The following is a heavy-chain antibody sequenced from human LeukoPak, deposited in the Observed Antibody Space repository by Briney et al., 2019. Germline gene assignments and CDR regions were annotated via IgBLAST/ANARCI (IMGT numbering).Heavy chain of an antibody. Sequence: GGSLRLSCAASGFTFSSYAMSWVRQAPGKGLEWISNIRPSGSHMYYAASVKGRFTISRDSATNSLYLQMNNLKVDDSAVYFCVRDFNWAFDSWGQGTLVTVSS. V-gene: IGHV3-48*01. CDR2: IRPSGSHM. J-gene: IGHJ4*02. D-gene: IGHD7-27*01. CDR1: GFTFSSYA. CDR3: VRDFNWAFDS.